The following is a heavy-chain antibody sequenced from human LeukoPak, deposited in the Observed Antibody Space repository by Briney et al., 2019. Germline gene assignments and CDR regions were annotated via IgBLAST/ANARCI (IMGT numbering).Heavy chain of an antibody. Sequence: SETLSLTCTVSGGSISSGGYYWSWIRQPAGKGLEWIGRIYTSGSTNYNPSLKSRVTISVDTSKNQFPLKLSSVTAADTAVYYCARAPGQWLGLDYWGQGTLVTVSS. CDR3: ARAPGQWLGLDY. J-gene: IGHJ4*02. CDR1: GGSISSGGYY. V-gene: IGHV4-61*02. CDR2: IYTSGST. D-gene: IGHD6-19*01.